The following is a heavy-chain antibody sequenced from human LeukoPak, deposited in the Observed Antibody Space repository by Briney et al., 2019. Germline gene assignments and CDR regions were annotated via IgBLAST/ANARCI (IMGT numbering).Heavy chain of an antibody. Sequence: GGSLRLSCAASGFTFSSYWMHWVRHAPGKGLVWVSRINTDGGSTSYADSVKGRFTISRDNAKNTLYLQMNSLRAEDTAVYYCAREGSSWHYNFDYWGEGTLVTVSS. CDR1: GFTFSSYW. V-gene: IGHV3-74*01. J-gene: IGHJ4*02. CDR2: INTDGGST. CDR3: AREGSSWHYNFDY. D-gene: IGHD6-13*01.